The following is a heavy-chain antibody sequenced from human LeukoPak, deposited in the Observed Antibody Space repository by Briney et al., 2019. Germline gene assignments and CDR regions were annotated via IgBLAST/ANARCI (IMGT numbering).Heavy chain of an antibody. CDR1: GFTFSDYY. CDR3: ARGHDTSGPWRD. CDR2: ISSSGSFT. J-gene: IGHJ4*02. V-gene: IGHV3-11*05. Sequence: GRSLRLSCAASGFTFSDYYMSWLRQAPGKGVEWVSYISSSGSFTNYADSVKGRFTISRDNAKKSLYLLMNSLRAEDTALYYCARGHDTSGPWRDWGQGTLVTVSS. D-gene: IGHD3-22*01.